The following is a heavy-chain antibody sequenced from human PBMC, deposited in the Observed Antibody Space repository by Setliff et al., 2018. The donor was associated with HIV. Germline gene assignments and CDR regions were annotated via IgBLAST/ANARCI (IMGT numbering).Heavy chain of an antibody. V-gene: IGHV3-64*02. D-gene: IGHD1-1*01. Sequence: GGSLRLSCAASGFSFSRYAIHWVRQAPGKGLQYVSAISSDGETTYYADSVKGRFTVSRDNSKNTVYLQVDSLRPEDTAVYYCASARIPTGGTSTSRDYWGQGTLVTVSS. J-gene: IGHJ4*02. CDR3: ASARIPTGGTSTSRDY. CDR2: ISSDGETT. CDR1: GFSFSRYA.